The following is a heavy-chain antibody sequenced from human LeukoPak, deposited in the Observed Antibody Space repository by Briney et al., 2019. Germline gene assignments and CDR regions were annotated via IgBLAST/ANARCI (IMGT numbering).Heavy chain of an antibody. CDR2: INPSDGST. V-gene: IGHV1-46*01. CDR3: ARELAGVDY. Sequence: ASVKVSCKASGYTFTNYYMHWVRQAPGQGLEWMGIINPSDGSTRYAQKFQGRVTMTRDTSTSTAYMEVRSLRSEDTAVYYCARELAGVDYWGQGTLVTVSS. CDR1: GYTFTNYY. J-gene: IGHJ4*02. D-gene: IGHD6-19*01.